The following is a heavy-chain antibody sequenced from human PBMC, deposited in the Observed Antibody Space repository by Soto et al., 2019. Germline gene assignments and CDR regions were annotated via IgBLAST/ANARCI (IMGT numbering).Heavy chain of an antibody. J-gene: IGHJ3*02. Sequence: QVQLVESGGGVVQPGRSLRLSCAASGFTFSSYGMHWVRQAPGKGLEWVAVIWYDGSNKYYADSVKGRFTISRDNSKNTLYLQMNSLGAEDTAVYYCARGGYSNWLGAFDIWGQGTMVTVSS. CDR2: IWYDGSNK. D-gene: IGHD4-4*01. CDR3: ARGGYSNWLGAFDI. CDR1: GFTFSSYG. V-gene: IGHV3-33*01.